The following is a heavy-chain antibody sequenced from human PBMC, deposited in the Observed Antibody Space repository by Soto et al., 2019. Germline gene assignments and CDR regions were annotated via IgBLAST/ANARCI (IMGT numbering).Heavy chain of an antibody. CDR1: GFTFGTYG. CDR3: ARADCGGQCTCDY. D-gene: IGHD2-21*01. V-gene: IGHV3-33*01. Sequence: PGGSLRLSCAASGFTFGTYGMHWVRQAPGKGLEWVAGIWYDGSVKTYADSVKGRFSISRDNSQNTVYLQMNTLRAGDTAVYYCARADCGGQCTCDYWGQGTLVTVSS. CDR2: IWYDGSVK. J-gene: IGHJ4*02.